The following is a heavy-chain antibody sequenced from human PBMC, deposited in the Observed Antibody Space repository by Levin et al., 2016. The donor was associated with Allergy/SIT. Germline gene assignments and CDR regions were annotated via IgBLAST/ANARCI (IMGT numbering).Heavy chain of an antibody. Sequence: GSLRLSCKASGFTFSNYGMHWVRQAPGKGLEWVAAILYDGSNKNYADSVKGRFTISRDNSKNTVYLQMNSLRTEDTAVYYCAKDGHYDFWSADPDFDYWGQGTLVIVSS. V-gene: IGHV3-30*18. D-gene: IGHD3-3*01. CDR1: GFTFSNYG. J-gene: IGHJ4*02. CDR3: AKDGHYDFWSADPDFDY. CDR2: ILYDGSNK.